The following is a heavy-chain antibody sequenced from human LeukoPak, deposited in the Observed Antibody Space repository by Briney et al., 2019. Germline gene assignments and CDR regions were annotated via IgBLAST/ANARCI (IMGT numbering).Heavy chain of an antibody. Sequence: ASVKVSCKASGYTFTGYYMHWVRQAPGQGLEWMGWINPNSGGTNYAQKFQGRVTMTRDTSISTAYMELSRLRSDDTAVYCCAREFGTRPGTKDYWGQGTLVTVSS. J-gene: IGHJ4*02. D-gene: IGHD6-13*01. CDR2: INPNSGGT. CDR1: GYTFTGYY. V-gene: IGHV1-2*02. CDR3: AREFGTRPGTKDY.